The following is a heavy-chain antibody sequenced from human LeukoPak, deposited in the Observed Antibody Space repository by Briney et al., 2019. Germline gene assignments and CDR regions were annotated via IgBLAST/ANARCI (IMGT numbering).Heavy chain of an antibody. Sequence: ASVKVSCKASGYTFTSYYMHWVRQAPGQGLEWMGIINPSGGSTSYAQKFQGRVTMTRDTSTSTVYMELSSLRSEGTAVYYCARDGGDYDILTGYYDYWGQGTLVTVSS. CDR1: GYTFTSYY. J-gene: IGHJ4*02. CDR2: INPSGGST. V-gene: IGHV1-46*01. CDR3: ARDGGDYDILTGYYDY. D-gene: IGHD3-9*01.